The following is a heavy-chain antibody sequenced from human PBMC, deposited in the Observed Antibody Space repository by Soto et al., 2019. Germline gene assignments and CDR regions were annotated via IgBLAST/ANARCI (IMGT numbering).Heavy chain of an antibody. Sequence: PGGSLRLSCAAPGFTFGNHAMSWARQAPGKGLEWVSSISSSGSNTYYADSVKGRFTISRDNSKNTLYLEMNSLRVDDTVVFYCAKKVIRNGSSTMAYEYRGQGAPVTVSS. CDR3: AKKVIRNGSSTMAYEY. V-gene: IGHV3-23*01. J-gene: IGHJ1*01. D-gene: IGHD3-3*01. CDR1: GFTFGNHA. CDR2: ISSSGSNT.